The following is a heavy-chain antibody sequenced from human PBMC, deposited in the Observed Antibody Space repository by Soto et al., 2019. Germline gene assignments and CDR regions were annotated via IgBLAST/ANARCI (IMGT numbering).Heavy chain of an antibody. V-gene: IGHV4-34*01. CDR2: INHSGST. J-gene: IGHJ3*02. Sequence: PSETLSLTCAVYGGSFSGYYWSWIRQPPGKGLEWIGEINHSGSTNYNPSLKSRVTISVDTSKNQFSLKLSSVTAADTAVYYCARVRGRYSYGTDAFDIWGQGTMVTVSS. CDR1: GGSFSGYY. CDR3: ARVRGRYSYGTDAFDI. D-gene: IGHD5-18*01.